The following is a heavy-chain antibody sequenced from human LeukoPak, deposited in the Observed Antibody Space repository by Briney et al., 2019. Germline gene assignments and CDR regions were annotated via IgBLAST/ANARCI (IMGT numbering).Heavy chain of an antibody. V-gene: IGHV3-74*01. CDR3: ARIKQTYYYDSSGYADY. CDR2: INSDGSST. Sequence: GGSLRLSCAASGFTFSSYWMHWVRQAPGKGLVWVSRINSDGSSTSYADSVKGRFTISRDNAKNSLYLQMNSLRAEDTAVYYCARIKQTYYYDSSGYADYWGQGTLVTVSS. D-gene: IGHD3-22*01. J-gene: IGHJ4*02. CDR1: GFTFSSYW.